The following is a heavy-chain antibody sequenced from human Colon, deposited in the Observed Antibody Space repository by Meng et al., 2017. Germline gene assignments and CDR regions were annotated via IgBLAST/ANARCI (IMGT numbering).Heavy chain of an antibody. CDR3: ARTNYGDYNWFDP. V-gene: IGHV4-31*03. Sequence: QVQWKESGPGLVKPSKTLSLTCTVSGGSISSGGFYWSWIRQHPGKGLEWIGYIYYSGSTYYNPSLRSRVAISIDTSKNQFSLKLTSVTAADTAVYFCARTNYGDYNWFDPWGQGTLVTVSS. D-gene: IGHD4-17*01. CDR1: GGSISSGGFY. J-gene: IGHJ5*02. CDR2: IYYSGST.